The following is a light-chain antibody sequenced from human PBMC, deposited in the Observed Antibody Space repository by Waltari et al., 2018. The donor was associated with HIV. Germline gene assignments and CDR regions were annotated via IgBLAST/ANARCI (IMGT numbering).Light chain of an antibody. CDR2: EVS. CDR3: SSFTSSSSYV. CDR1: SSAVGGYNS. J-gene: IGLJ1*01. V-gene: IGLV2-14*01. Sequence: QSALTQPASVSGSPGQSITISCTGTSSAVGGYNSVSWYQQHPGKAPKVMIFEVSNRPSGVSNRFSGSKSGNTASLAISGLQAEDEADYYCSSFTSSSSYVFGTGTKVTVL.